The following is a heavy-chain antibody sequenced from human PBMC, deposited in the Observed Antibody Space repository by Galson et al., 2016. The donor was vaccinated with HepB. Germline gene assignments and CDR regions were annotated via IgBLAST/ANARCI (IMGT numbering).Heavy chain of an antibody. D-gene: IGHD6-19*01. J-gene: IGHJ6*02. CDR1: GFTFSRNW. CDR3: ARDQVVSMAGINYYFCYGMDV. CDR2: ISHEGKNR. Sequence: SLRLSCAASGFTFSRNWMSWVRQAPGKGLEWVAVISHEGKNRYYPDSVKGRFTISRDNSRNTLFLQMNSLRIEDTAVYYCARDQVVSMAGINYYFCYGMDVWGQGTTVTVSS. V-gene: IGHV3-30*03.